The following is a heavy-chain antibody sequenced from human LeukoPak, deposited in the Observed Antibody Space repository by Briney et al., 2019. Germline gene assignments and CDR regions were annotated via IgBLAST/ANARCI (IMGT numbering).Heavy chain of an antibody. D-gene: IGHD4-17*01. CDR2: IKSKTDGGAT. J-gene: IGHJ4*02. CDR3: TTEAPVTPLQY. CDR1: GFTFSNAW. V-gene: IGHV3-15*01. Sequence: GGSLRLSCAASGFTFSNAWMSWVRQAPGKGLGWVGRIKSKTDGGATDYAAPVKGRFTISRDDSKNTLYLQMNSLKTEDTAVYYCTTEAPVTPLQYWGQGTLVTVSS.